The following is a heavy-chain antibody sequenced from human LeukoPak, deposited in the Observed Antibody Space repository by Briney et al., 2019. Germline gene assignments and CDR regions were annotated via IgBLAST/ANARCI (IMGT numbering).Heavy chain of an antibody. Sequence: VASVKVSCKASGYTFTSYAMHWVRQAPGQRLEWMGWINAGNGNTKYSQKFQGRVTITRDTSASTAYMELSSLRSEDTAVCYCARAQRGGYCSGGSCYKDWFDPWGQGTLVTVSS. CDR3: ARAQRGGYCSGGSCYKDWFDP. CDR2: INAGNGNT. V-gene: IGHV1-3*01. D-gene: IGHD2-15*01. J-gene: IGHJ5*02. CDR1: GYTFTSYA.